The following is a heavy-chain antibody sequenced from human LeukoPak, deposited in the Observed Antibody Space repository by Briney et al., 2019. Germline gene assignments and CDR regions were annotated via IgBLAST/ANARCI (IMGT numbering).Heavy chain of an antibody. V-gene: IGHV4-30-2*01. D-gene: IGHD6-19*01. CDR3: ARGSSGWYEAVSFDY. J-gene: IGHJ4*02. Sequence: PSQTLSLTCAVSVGSISSGGYSWSWIRQPPGKGLEWIGYIYHSGSTYYNPSLKSRVTISVDRSKNQFSLKLSSVTAADTAVYYCARGSSGWYEAVSFDYWGQGTLVTVSS. CDR1: VGSISSGGYS. CDR2: IYHSGST.